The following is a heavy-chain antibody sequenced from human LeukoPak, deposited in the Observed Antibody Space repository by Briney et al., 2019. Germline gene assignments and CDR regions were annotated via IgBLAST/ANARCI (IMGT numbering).Heavy chain of an antibody. CDR1: GGPISSGGYY. J-gene: IGHJ3*01. CDR2: IYYSGST. CDR3: ARERSGSYYTFDF. Sequence: SETLSLTCTVSGGPISSGGYYWSWIRQHPGKGLEWIGYIYYSGSTYYNPSLKSRVTISVDTSKNQFSLKLSSVTAADTAVYYCARERSGSYYTFDFWGQGAMVTVSS. D-gene: IGHD1-26*01. V-gene: IGHV4-31*03.